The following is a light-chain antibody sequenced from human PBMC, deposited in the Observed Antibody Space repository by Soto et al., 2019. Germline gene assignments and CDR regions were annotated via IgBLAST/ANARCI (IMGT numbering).Light chain of an antibody. CDR3: QKVNSYPFT. V-gene: IGKV1-9*01. J-gene: IGKJ3*01. Sequence: DIQLTQSPSFLSASVGDRVTITCRASQGISTYLAWYQQKPGKAPQLLIYGASTLQSGVPSRFSGSGSGTEFSLTISSLQPEDFATYFCQKVNSYPFTFGPGTKVDIK. CDR1: QGISTY. CDR2: GAS.